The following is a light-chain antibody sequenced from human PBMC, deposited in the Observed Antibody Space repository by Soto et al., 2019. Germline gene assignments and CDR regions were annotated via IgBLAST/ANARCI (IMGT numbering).Light chain of an antibody. Sequence: DFQIPQFLSTLFPSVGERVTITCRASQSLIICLAGYQQKPGKAPKLLIYEASSLESGVPSRFSGSGSGTEFTLTISSLQPDDFATYYCQHYNSYSGAFGQGTKVEIK. V-gene: IGKV1-5*03. CDR2: EAS. CDR3: QHYNSYSGA. J-gene: IGKJ1*01. CDR1: QSLIIC.